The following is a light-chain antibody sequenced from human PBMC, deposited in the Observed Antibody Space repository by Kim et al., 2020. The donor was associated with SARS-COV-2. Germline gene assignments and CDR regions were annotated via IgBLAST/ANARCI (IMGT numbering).Light chain of an antibody. CDR3: QQYRSFSEYT. V-gene: IGKV1-5*03. CDR2: KAS. CDR1: ESISSW. J-gene: IGKJ2*01. Sequence: DIQLTQSPSTLSASIGERVTITCRASESISSWLAWYQQKPGKAPTLLIYKASTLESGVPSRFSGGGSGTEFTLTISSLQPDDFATYYCQQYRSFSEYTFGQGTKVEI.